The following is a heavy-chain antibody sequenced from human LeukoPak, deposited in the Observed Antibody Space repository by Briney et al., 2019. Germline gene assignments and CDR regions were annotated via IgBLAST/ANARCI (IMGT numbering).Heavy chain of an antibody. CDR1: GGSFSGYY. V-gene: IGHV4-34*01. CDR2: INHSGST. D-gene: IGHD4-11*01. CDR3: ARGGYFGVTTDVAYYYGMDV. J-gene: IGHJ6*02. Sequence: SETLSLTCAVYGGSFSGYYWSWIRQPPGKGLEWIGEINHSGSTNYNPSLKSRVTISVDTSKNQFSLKLSSVTAADTAVYYCARGGYFGVTTDVAYYYGMDVWGQGTTVTVSS.